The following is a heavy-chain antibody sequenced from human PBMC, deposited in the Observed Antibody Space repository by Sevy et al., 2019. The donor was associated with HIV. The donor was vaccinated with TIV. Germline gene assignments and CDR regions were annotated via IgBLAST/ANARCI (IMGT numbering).Heavy chain of an antibody. CDR2: IIPIFGTT. V-gene: IGHV1-69*13. J-gene: IGHJ4*02. Sequence: ASVKVSCKASGGTFSNYALSWVRQAPGQGLEWMGGIIPIFGTTNFGQTFQGRVTITADESRSTAYMELSSLKSADTAVYYCARTPLLSIPGTTDVYFDNWGQGTLVTVSS. CDR3: ARTPLLSIPGTTDVYFDN. CDR1: GGTFSNYA. D-gene: IGHD4-4*01.